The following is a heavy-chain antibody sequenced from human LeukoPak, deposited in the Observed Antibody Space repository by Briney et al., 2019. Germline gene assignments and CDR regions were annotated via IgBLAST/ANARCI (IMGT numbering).Heavy chain of an antibody. CDR1: GGSISSYY. CDR3: ARGTDYDFWSGYSRAFDY. CDR2: IYYSGST. J-gene: IGHJ4*02. Sequence: SETLPLTCTVSGGSISSYYWSWIRQPPGKGLEWIGYIYYSGSTNYNPSLKSRVTISVDTSKNQFSLKLSSVTAADTAVYYCARGTDYDFWSGYSRAFDYWGQGTLVTVSS. D-gene: IGHD3-3*01. V-gene: IGHV4-59*08.